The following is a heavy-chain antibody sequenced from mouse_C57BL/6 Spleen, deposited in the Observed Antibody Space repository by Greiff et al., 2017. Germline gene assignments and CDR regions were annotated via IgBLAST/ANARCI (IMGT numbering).Heavy chain of an antibody. CDR3: ARRVRGTMDY. J-gene: IGHJ4*01. CDR2: INPGSGGT. V-gene: IGHV1-54*01. Sequence: QVQLKQSGAELVRPGTSVKVSCKASGYAFTNYLIVGVKKRPGRGLEWIGVINPGSGGTNYNETFKGKATLTADKSSSTADMQLSSLTSEDSAVYFCARRVRGTMDYWGQGTSVTVSS. CDR1: GYAFTNYL.